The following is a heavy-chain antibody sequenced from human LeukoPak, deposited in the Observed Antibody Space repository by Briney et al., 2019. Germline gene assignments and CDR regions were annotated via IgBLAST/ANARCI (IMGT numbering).Heavy chain of an antibody. CDR1: GGSISSSSYY. J-gene: IGHJ4*02. CDR3: ASGRVAAASSY. D-gene: IGHD6-13*01. Sequence: SETLSLTCTVSGGSISSSSYYWGWIRQPPGKGLEWIGSIYYNGSTYYNPSLKSRVTISVDTSRNQFSLKLSSVTAADTAVYYCASGRVAAASSYWGQGTLVTVSS. CDR2: IYYNGST. V-gene: IGHV4-39*01.